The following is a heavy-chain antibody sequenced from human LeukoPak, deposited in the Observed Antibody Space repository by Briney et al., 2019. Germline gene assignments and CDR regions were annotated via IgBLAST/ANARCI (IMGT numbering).Heavy chain of an antibody. CDR2: ISGSGGST. Sequence: GGSLRLSCAASGFTFSGYAMSWVRQAPGKGLEWVSAISGSGGSTYYADSVKGRFTISRDNSKNTLYLQMNSLRAEDTAVYYCAKDAVGDIVVVPAALARSYGMDVWGQGTTVTVSS. J-gene: IGHJ6*02. D-gene: IGHD2-2*01. CDR3: AKDAVGDIVVVPAALARSYGMDV. V-gene: IGHV3-23*01. CDR1: GFTFSGYA.